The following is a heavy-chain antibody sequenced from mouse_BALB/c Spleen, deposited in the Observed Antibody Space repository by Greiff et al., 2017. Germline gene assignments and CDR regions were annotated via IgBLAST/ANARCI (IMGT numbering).Heavy chain of an antibody. CDR3: ARGDSSGPAWFAY. V-gene: IGHV5-9-4*01. CDR2: ISSGGSYT. Sequence: EVKLMESGGGLVKPGGSLKLSCAASGFTFSSYAMSWVRQSPEKRLEWVAEISSGGSYTYYPDTVTGRFTISRDNAKNTLYLEMSSLRSEDTAMYYCARGDSSGPAWFAYWGQGTLVTVSA. J-gene: IGHJ3*01. CDR1: GFTFSSYA. D-gene: IGHD3-2*01.